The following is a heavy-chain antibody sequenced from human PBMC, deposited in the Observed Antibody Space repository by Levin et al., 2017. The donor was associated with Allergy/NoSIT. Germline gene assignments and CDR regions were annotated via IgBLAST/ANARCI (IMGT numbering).Heavy chain of an antibody. CDR1: GGSISSGSYY. CDR2: IYSSGSA. V-gene: IGHV4-61*02. D-gene: IGHD3-10*01. J-gene: IGHJ4*02. CDR3: ARAEVGSEH. Sequence: LRLSCKVSGGSISSGSYYWSWIRQPAAKGLEWIGRIYSSGSANYNPSLKSLVTISVDTSKNQFALKLSSVTAADTAVYYCARAEVGSEHWGQGTLVTVSS.